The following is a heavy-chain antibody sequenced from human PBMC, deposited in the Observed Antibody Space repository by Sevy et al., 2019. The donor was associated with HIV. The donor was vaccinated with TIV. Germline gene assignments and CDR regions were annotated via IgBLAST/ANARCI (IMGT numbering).Heavy chain of an antibody. CDR2: ISTGTDHI. CDR3: VRRGGDAYNVYFDL. Sequence: GGSLRLSCTASGFTFSAYNMNWVRQAPGKGLEWLSCISTGTDHIYYADSAKGRFTISRDDAKKSVYLEMKSLRDQDTALYYCVRRGGDAYNVYFDLWGQGTLVTVSS. CDR1: GFTFSAYN. D-gene: IGHD3-10*01. V-gene: IGHV3-21*05. J-gene: IGHJ4*02.